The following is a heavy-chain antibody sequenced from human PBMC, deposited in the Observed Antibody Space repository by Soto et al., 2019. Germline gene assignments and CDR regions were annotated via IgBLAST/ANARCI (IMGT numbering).Heavy chain of an antibody. CDR1: GGTFSSYA. CDR2: IVPIFGTA. CDR3: ARVRTRSNQCCGMDL. J-gene: IGHJ6*02. V-gene: IGHV1-69*12. Sequence: QVQLVQSGAEVKKPGSSVKVSCKASGGTFSSYAISWVRQAPGQGLEWMGGIVPIFGTANYAQKFQGRVTITADESTSTAYMELNSRRSDETAGYCCARVRTRSNQCCGMDLLGQGTTVTLS. D-gene: IGHD2-8*01.